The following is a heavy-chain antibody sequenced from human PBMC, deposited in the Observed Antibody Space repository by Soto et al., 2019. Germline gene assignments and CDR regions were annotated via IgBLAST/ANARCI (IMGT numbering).Heavy chain of an antibody. CDR3: AKGVGYCIITSCSDWYFDL. CDR1: GFTFADHA. J-gene: IGHJ2*01. CDR2: ISWNSGSI. Sequence: EVQLVESGGTLVQPGRSLRLSCAAAGFTFADHAMHWVRQAPGKGLEWVSSISWNSGSIGYADSVKGRFTISRDNAKNSPHLQMNSLRAEDTALYYCAKGVGYCIITSCSDWYFDLWGRGTLVTVSS. V-gene: IGHV3-9*01. D-gene: IGHD2-2*01.